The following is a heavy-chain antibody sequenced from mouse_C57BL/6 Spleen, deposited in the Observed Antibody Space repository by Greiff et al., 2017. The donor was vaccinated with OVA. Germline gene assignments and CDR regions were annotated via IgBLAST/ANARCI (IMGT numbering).Heavy chain of an antibody. J-gene: IGHJ2*01. Sequence: QVQLQQPGAELVRPGSSVKLSCTASGYTFTSYWMHWVKQRPIQGLEWIGNIDPSDSETHYNQKFKDKATLTVDKSSSTAYLQLSSLTSEDSAVYYCASWGNFDYWGQGTTLTVSS. CDR2: IDPSDSET. CDR1: GYTFTSYW. CDR3: ASWGNFDY. V-gene: IGHV1-52*01.